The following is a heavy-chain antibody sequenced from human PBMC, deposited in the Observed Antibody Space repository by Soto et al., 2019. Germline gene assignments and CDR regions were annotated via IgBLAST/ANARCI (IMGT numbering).Heavy chain of an antibody. CDR1: GGSISSSSYY. J-gene: IGHJ5*02. V-gene: IGHV4-39*01. Sequence: PSETLSLTCTVSGGSISSSSYYWGWIRQPPGKGLEWIGSIYYSGSTYYNPSLKSRVTISVDTSKNQFSLKLSSVTAADTAVYYCASYSAVTTNWFDPWGQGTLVTVSS. CDR2: IYYSGST. CDR3: ASYSAVTTNWFDP. D-gene: IGHD4-17*01.